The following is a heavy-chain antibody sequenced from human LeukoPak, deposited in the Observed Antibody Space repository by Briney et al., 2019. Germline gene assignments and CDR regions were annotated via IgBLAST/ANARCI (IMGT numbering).Heavy chain of an antibody. J-gene: IGHJ3*02. CDR3: ARGQIGGDHAFET. CDR2: INHSGST. D-gene: IGHD2/OR15-2a*01. Sequence: SETLSLPCAVYGVSFSGYYWSWIRQPPGKGLEWIGEINHSGSTNYNPSLKSRVTISVDTSKNQFSLKLSSVTAADTAVYYCARGQIGGDHAFETCAQGTMVTVSS. CDR1: GVSFSGYY. V-gene: IGHV4-34*01.